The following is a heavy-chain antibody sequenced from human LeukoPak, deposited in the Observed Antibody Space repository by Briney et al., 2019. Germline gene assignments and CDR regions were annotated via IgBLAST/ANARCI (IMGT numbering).Heavy chain of an antibody. D-gene: IGHD3-10*01. Sequence: PGGSLRLSCAASGFTFSSHGMHWVRQAPGKGLEWVAFIRYDGSNKYYADSVKGRFTISRDNSKNTLYLQMNSLRAEDTAVYYCAKDWVAHGEYYFDYWGQGTLVTVSS. CDR3: AKDWVAHGEYYFDY. V-gene: IGHV3-30*02. J-gene: IGHJ4*02. CDR2: IRYDGSNK. CDR1: GFTFSSHG.